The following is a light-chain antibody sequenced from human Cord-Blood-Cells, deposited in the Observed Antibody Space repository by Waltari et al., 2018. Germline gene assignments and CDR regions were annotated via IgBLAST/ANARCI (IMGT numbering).Light chain of an antibody. Sequence: DIQMTQSPSTLSASVRDRVTITCLARQSISSWLAWYQQKPGKAPKRLIYKPSSVESGVPSRFSGSGSGTEFTRTISSLQPDDFATYYCQQYNSYSPRTFGQGTKVEIK. CDR1: QSISSW. V-gene: IGKV1-5*03. J-gene: IGKJ1*01. CDR2: KPS. CDR3: QQYNSYSPRT.